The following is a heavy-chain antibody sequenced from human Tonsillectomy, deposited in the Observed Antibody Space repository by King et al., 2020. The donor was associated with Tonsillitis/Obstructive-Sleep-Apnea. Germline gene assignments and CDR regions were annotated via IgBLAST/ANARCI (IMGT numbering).Heavy chain of an antibody. CDR2: IYYSGST. Sequence: QLQESGPGLVKPSETLSLTCTVSGGSFSSGSYYWSWIRQPPGKGLEWIGYIYYSGSTNYNPSLKSRVTISVDTSKNQFSLKLSSVTAADTAVYYCARAHPFDAFDIWGQGTVVTVSS. D-gene: IGHD2/OR15-2a*01. CDR3: ARAHPFDAFDI. CDR1: GGSFSSGSYY. V-gene: IGHV4-61*01. J-gene: IGHJ3*02.